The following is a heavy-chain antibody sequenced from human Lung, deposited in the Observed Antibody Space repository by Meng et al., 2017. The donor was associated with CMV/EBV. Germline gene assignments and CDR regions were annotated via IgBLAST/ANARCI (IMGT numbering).Heavy chain of an antibody. V-gene: IGHV3-7*01. CDR2: IKQDGSEK. J-gene: IGHJ3*02. CDR3: AREPGDRYDFWSGYAFDI. D-gene: IGHD3-3*01. Sequence: GESLKISCAASGFTFSSYWMSWVRQAPGKGLEWVANIKQDGSEKYYVDSVKGRFTISRDNAKNSLYLQMNSLRAEDTAVYYCAREPGDRYDFWSGYAFDIWGQGTXV. CDR1: GFTFSSYW.